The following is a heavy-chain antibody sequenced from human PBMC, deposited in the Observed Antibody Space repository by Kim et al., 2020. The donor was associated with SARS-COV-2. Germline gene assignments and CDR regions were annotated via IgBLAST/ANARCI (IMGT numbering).Heavy chain of an antibody. CDR2: ISYDGSNK. D-gene: IGHD5-18*01. V-gene: IGHV3-30*18. CDR3: AKSGYSYVKDRGYFDY. Sequence: GGSLRLSCAASGFTFSSYGMHWVRQAPGKGLEWVAVISYDGSNKYYADSVKGRFTISRDNSKNTLYLQMNSLRAEDTAVYYCAKSGYSYVKDRGYFDYWGQGTLVTVSS. J-gene: IGHJ4*02. CDR1: GFTFSSYG.